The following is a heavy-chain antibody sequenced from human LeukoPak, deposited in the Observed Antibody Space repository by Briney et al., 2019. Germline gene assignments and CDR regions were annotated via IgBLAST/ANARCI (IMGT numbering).Heavy chain of an antibody. CDR3: ARDLVTVTKGFDI. CDR1: GGSISSYY. Sequence: PSETLSLTCTASGGSISSYYWSWIRQPAGKGLEWIGYISYIGSTNYNPSLKSRVTISIDTSKNQFSLKLSSVTAADTAVYYCARDLVTVTKGFDIWGQGTMVSVSS. D-gene: IGHD4-17*01. CDR2: ISYIGST. V-gene: IGHV4-59*01. J-gene: IGHJ3*02.